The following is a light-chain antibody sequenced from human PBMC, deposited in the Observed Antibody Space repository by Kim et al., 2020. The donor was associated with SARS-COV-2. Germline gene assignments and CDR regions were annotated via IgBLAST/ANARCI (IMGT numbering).Light chain of an antibody. V-gene: IGKV3-20*01. Sequence: SPGERATLSCRASQSVSSSYVAWYQQKPGQAPRRLIYGASSRATGIPDRFSGSGSGTDFTLTISRLEPEDFAVYYCQQYGSSPFTFGPGTKVDIK. CDR3: QQYGSSPFT. CDR2: GAS. CDR1: QSVSSSY. J-gene: IGKJ3*01.